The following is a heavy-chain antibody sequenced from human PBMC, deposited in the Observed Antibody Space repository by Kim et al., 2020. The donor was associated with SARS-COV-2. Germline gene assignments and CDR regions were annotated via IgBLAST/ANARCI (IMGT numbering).Heavy chain of an antibody. Sequence: GGSLRLSCAASGFTFSSYWMSWVRQAPGKGLEWVANIKQDGSEKYYVDSVKGRFTISRDNAKNSLYLQMNSLRAEDTAVYYCASDRGYPMNYYYYGMDVWGQGTTVTVSS. CDR1: GFTFSSYW. CDR2: IKQDGSEK. CDR3: ASDRGYPMNYYYYGMDV. D-gene: IGHD5-18*01. J-gene: IGHJ6*02. V-gene: IGHV3-7*01.